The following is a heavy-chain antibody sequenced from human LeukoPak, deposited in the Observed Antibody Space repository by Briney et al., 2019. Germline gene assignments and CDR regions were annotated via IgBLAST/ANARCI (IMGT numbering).Heavy chain of an antibody. D-gene: IGHD4-17*01. V-gene: IGHV3-30*18. CDR2: ISYDGSNK. J-gene: IGHJ4*02. Sequence: GGSLRLSCAASGFTFSSYGMPWVRQAPGKGLEWVAVISYDGSNKYYADSVKGRFTISRDNSKNTLYLQMNSLRAEDTAVYYCAKRNYGDIDYWGQGTLVTVSS. CDR1: GFTFSSYG. CDR3: AKRNYGDIDY.